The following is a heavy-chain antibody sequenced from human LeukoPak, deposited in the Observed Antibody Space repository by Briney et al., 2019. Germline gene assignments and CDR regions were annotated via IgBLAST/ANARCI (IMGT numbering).Heavy chain of an antibody. CDR1: GFTFDNYR. CDR3: TKRVKYGGTWDHFAD. Sequence: GGSLRLSCAASGFTFDNYRMSWDRQAPGKGLERVSTVNADGGNTYYADSVKGRFTISRDNSKSTLILQMNSLRVEDTALYYCTKRVKYGGTWDHFADWGQRTLVTVSS. CDR2: VNADGGNT. D-gene: IGHD1-26*01. J-gene: IGHJ4*02. V-gene: IGHV3-23*01.